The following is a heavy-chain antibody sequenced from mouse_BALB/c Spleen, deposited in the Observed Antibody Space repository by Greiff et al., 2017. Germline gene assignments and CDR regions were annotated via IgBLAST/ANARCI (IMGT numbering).Heavy chain of an antibody. CDR1: GFTFSSYA. D-gene: IGHD2-1*01. V-gene: IGHV5-6-5*01. Sequence: EVMLVESGGGLVKPGGSLKLSCAASGFTFSSYAMSWVRQTPEKRLEWVASISSVGSTYYPDSVKGRFTISRDNARNILYLQMSSLRSEDTAMYYCARGPYCNYLNCGAMDYWGQGTSVTVSS. J-gene: IGHJ4*01. CDR2: ISSVGST. CDR3: ARGPYCNYLNCGAMDY.